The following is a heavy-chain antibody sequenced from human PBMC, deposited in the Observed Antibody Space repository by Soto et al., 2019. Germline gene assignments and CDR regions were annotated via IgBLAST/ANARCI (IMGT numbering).Heavy chain of an antibody. V-gene: IGHV3-30*18. CDR1: GFTFRWFG. CDR2: ISNDGSNE. Sequence: PGGSLRLSCAGSGFTFRWFGMNWVRQAPGKELEWVARISNDGSNEYYVDSVKGRFTISRDNSKNTLYLQMDSLRDEDTAVYYCAKGEVRGIIPSYFDYWGLGTLVTVSS. CDR3: AKGEVRGIIPSYFDY. D-gene: IGHD3-10*01. J-gene: IGHJ4*02.